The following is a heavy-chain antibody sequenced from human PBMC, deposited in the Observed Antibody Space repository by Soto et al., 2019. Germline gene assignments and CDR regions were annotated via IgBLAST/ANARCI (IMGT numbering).Heavy chain of an antibody. V-gene: IGHV4-31*03. D-gene: IGHD3-9*01. CDR2: IYYSGST. J-gene: IGHJ4*02. CDR3: ARVYYDILTGYSYFDY. Sequence: SETLSLTCTVSGGSISSGGYYWSWIRHHPGKGLEWIGYIYYSGSTYYNPSLKSRVTISVDTSKNQFSLKLSSVTAADTAVYYCARVYYDILTGYSYFDYWGQGTLVTVSS. CDR1: GGSISSGGYY.